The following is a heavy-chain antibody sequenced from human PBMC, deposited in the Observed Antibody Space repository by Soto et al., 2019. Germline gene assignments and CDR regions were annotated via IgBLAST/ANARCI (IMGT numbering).Heavy chain of an antibody. J-gene: IGHJ4*02. D-gene: IGHD5-18*01. CDR3: ASVRGYSYGLGGLDY. CDR2: IYYTGST. V-gene: IGHV4-59*01. Sequence: PSETLSLTCAVSGASINSYSWSWVRLPPGKGLEWIGYIYYTGSTNYNPSLKSRVTISVDTSKNQFSLKLSSVTAADTAVYYCASVRGYSYGLGGLDYWSQGTLVTVSS. CDR1: GASINSYS.